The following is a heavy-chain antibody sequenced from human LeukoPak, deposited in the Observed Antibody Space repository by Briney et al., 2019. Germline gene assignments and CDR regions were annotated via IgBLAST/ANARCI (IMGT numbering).Heavy chain of an antibody. V-gene: IGHV7-4-1*02. CDR2: INTNTGNP. J-gene: IGHJ4*02. D-gene: IGHD2-21*02. Sequence: ASVKVSCKASEYTFTSHAMNWERQAPGQGLEWMGWINTNTGNPSYVQGFTGRFVFSLDTSVSTSYLQISSLKAEDTAVYFCARGDWTIWGQGTLVTVSS. CDR3: ARGDWTI. CDR1: EYTFTSHA.